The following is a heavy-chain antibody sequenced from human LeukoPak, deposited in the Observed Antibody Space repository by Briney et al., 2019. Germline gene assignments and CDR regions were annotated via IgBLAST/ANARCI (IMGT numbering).Heavy chain of an antibody. CDR2: ISGSGGST. CDR3: AKGGIHRGYYYYYMDV. V-gene: IGHV3-23*01. D-gene: IGHD6-13*01. J-gene: IGHJ6*03. Sequence: GGSLRLSCAASGFTFSSYGMSWVRQAPGKGLEWVSAISGSGGSTYYADSVKGRFTISRDNAKKSLYLQMNSLRAEDTALYYCAKGGIHRGYYYYYMDVWGKGTTVTISS. CDR1: GFTFSSYG.